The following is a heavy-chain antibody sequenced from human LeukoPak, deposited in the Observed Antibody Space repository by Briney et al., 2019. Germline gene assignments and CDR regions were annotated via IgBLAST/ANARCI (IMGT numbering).Heavy chain of an antibody. Sequence: SETLSLTCTVSGGAISSYYWSWIWQPAAKGLEWIGRIYTTGRTDYSASLKSRVTMSVDTSNNQFSLKLSSVTAADTAVYYCARDLPSYYFDSGNMFDPWGQGILVTVSS. CDR1: GGAISSYY. V-gene: IGHV4-4*07. J-gene: IGHJ5*02. D-gene: IGHD3-10*01. CDR2: IYTTGRT. CDR3: ARDLPSYYFDSGNMFDP.